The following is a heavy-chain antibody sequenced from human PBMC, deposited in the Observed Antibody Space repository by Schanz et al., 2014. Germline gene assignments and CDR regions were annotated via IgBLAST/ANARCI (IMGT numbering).Heavy chain of an antibody. D-gene: IGHD3-16*01. CDR3: ARFPPTTRLGGVIYFD. J-gene: IGHJ4*02. CDR2: SGTEIETI. CDR1: GFTFSHFN. V-gene: IGHV3-48*02. Sequence: EVQLVESGGGLVEPGGSLRLSCTASGFTFSHFNMNWVRQAPGKGLEWVSYSGTEIETIYYADSVKGRFTTYRDNAKNSLYLQMPPLRDDDTAVYSGARFPPTTRLGGVIYFDFGDREPWSPSPQ.